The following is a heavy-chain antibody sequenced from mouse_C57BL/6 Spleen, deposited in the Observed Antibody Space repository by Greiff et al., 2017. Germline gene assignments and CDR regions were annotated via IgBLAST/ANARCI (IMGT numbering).Heavy chain of an antibody. CDR1: GYSITSGYY. CDR2: ISYDGSN. D-gene: IGHD1-1*01. V-gene: IGHV3-6*01. CDR3: ARDQEYYGSSLYYFDY. Sequence: EVKLQASGPGLVKPSQSLSLTCSVTGYSITSGYYWNWIRQFPGNKLEWMGYISYDGSNNYNPSLKNRISITRDTSKNQFFLKLNSVTTEDTATYYCARDQEYYGSSLYYFDYWGQGTTLTVSS. J-gene: IGHJ2*01.